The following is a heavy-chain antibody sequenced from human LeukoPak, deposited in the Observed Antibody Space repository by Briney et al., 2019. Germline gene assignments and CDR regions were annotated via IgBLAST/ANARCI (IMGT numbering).Heavy chain of an antibody. Sequence: SETLSLTCTVSGGSNSSSSYYWSWIRQPPGKGLEWIGSIYYSGSTYYNPSLKSRVTISVDTSKNQFSLKLSSVTAADTAVYYCARIWYSPQRGGDWFDPWGQGTLVTVSS. CDR1: GGSNSSSSYY. CDR3: ARIWYSPQRGGDWFDP. V-gene: IGHV4-39*01. D-gene: IGHD1-1*01. CDR2: IYYSGST. J-gene: IGHJ5*02.